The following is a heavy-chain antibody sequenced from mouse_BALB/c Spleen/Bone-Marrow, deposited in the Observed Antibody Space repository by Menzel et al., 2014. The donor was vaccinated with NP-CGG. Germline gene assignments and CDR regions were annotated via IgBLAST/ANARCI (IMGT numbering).Heavy chain of an antibody. Sequence: VQRVESGGEVVKPGTSVKLSCKPSGFTFSNSYISWLKLKPGQSLEWIAWIIGGTGGTTYNQKFTGKAQLTVDTSSNTAYIQLSSLTTEDSAIYYCARPLYGSSFAWFAYWGQGTLVTVSA. J-gene: IGHJ3*01. D-gene: IGHD1-1*01. CDR3: ARPLYGSSFAWFAY. CDR1: GFTFSNSY. CDR2: IIGGTGGT. V-gene: IGHV1-77*01.